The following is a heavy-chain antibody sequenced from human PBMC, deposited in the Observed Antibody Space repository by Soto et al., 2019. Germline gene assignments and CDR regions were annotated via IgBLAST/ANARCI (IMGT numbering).Heavy chain of an antibody. D-gene: IGHD6-19*01. CDR2: IYHSGST. CDR3: ARVAVAGTRVDY. Sequence: QVQLQESGPGLVKPSGTLSLTCAVSGGSISSSNWWSWVRQPPGKGLEWIGEIYHSGSTNYNPSLKSRVNILVDKSKNKFSLKLSSVAAADTAVYYCARVAVAGTRVDYWGQGTLVTVSS. J-gene: IGHJ4*02. CDR1: GGSISSSNW. V-gene: IGHV4-4*02.